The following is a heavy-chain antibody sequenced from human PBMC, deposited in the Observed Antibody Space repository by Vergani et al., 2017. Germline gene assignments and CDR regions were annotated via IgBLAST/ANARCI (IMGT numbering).Heavy chain of an antibody. Sequence: EVQLVESGGGLVKPGGSLRLSCAASGFTFSSYSMNWVRQAPGKGLEWVSSISSSSSYIYYADSVKGRFTISRDNAKNSLYLQMNSLRAEDTAVYYCAMVLGPNIGFWYYYYGMDVWGQGTTVTVSS. CDR2: ISSSSSYI. CDR1: GFTFSSYS. J-gene: IGHJ6*02. D-gene: IGHD3-16*01. V-gene: IGHV3-21*01. CDR3: AMVLGPNIGFWYYYYGMDV.